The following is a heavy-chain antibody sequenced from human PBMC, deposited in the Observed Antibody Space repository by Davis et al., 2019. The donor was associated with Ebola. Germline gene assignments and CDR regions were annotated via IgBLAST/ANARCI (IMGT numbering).Heavy chain of an antibody. CDR1: GFTFSSYA. V-gene: IGHV3-30-3*01. Sequence: PGGSLRLSCAASGFTFSSYAMHRVRQAPGKGLEWVAVISYDGSNKYYADSVKGRFTISRDNSKNTLYLQMNSLRAEDTAVYYCAKDGYYGSAGLWDYGMDVWGQGTTVTVSS. D-gene: IGHD3-10*01. CDR2: ISYDGSNK. J-gene: IGHJ6*02. CDR3: AKDGYYGSAGLWDYGMDV.